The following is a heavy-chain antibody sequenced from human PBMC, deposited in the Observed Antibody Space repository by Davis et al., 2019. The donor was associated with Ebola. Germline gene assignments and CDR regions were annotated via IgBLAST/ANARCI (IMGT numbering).Heavy chain of an antibody. CDR1: GGSFKDYF. V-gene: IGHV4-34*01. CDR3: ARTTKTNVEDSGLGYNFFDS. D-gene: IGHD5-18*01. Sequence: MPSETLSLTCAVSGGSFKDYFWSWIRQPPGKGLEWIGEISHSGSVDYNPSVNSRVTLSVDTSKNQFSLQISSVTAADTAVYYCARTTKTNVEDSGLGYNFFDSWGQGTLVSVSS. J-gene: IGHJ5*01. CDR2: ISHSGSV.